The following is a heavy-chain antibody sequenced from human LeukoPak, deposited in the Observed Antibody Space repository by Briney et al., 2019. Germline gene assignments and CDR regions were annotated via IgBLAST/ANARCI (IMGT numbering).Heavy chain of an antibody. Sequence: SETLSLTCTVSGGSMNSVPYYWTWIRQHPEKGLEWIGNIHYTGTTYYNPSLQSRIAISVDTFNNQFSLKLTSVTAADTAVYYCARERCPGGRCNWFDPWGQGAPVTVSS. CDR1: GGSMNSVPYY. V-gene: IGHV4-31*03. CDR2: IHYTGTT. CDR3: ARERCPGGRCNWFDP. D-gene: IGHD2-15*01. J-gene: IGHJ5*02.